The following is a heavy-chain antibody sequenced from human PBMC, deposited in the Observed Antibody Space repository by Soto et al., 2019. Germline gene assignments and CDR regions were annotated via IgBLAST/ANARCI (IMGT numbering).Heavy chain of an antibody. Sequence: QVQLVQSGSEVKMPGSSVKVSCKTSGGTFSRHAINWLRQAPGQGLECMGGIIPLFGTTNYAQKFKGRVTISADESTSTAYMELSSLTSEAAAVYYCARAAIHGSSWYFWFDPWGQGTLVTVSS. CDR2: IIPLFGTT. CDR1: GGTFSRHA. D-gene: IGHD6-13*01. CDR3: ARAAIHGSSWYFWFDP. J-gene: IGHJ5*02. V-gene: IGHV1-69*01.